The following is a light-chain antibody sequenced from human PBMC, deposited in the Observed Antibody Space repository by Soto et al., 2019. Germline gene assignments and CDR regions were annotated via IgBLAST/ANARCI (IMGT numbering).Light chain of an antibody. J-gene: IGLJ1*01. CDR1: SSDVGSFDS. CDR2: DVS. V-gene: IGLV2-14*01. CDR3: SSFTTSSTLV. Sequence: LTQPASVSGSPGQPITISCTGTSSDVGSFDSVAWYQHNPGKAPKLMIYDVSNRPSGVSSRFSGSKSGNTASLSISGLQTEDEANYYCSSFTTSSTLVFGTGTRSPS.